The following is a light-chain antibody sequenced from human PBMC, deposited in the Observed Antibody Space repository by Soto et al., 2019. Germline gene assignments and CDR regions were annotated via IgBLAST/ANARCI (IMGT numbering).Light chain of an antibody. CDR2: DAS. V-gene: IGKV3-11*01. J-gene: IGKJ4*01. CDR1: QSVNTY. Sequence: EIVVTQSPATLSVSPVERVALSCRASQSVNTYFAWYQQKPGQDPRLLIYDASTRATGLPARFSGSGSGKDFTLTISSLQTEDFAVYYCQQHSSWPLTFGEGTKVEI. CDR3: QQHSSWPLT.